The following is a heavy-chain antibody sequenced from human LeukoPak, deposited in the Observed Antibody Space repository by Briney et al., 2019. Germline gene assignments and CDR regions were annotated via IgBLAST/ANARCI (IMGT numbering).Heavy chain of an antibody. J-gene: IGHJ4*02. CDR2: ISPTGDGT. CDR1: GFTSRDYS. CDR3: ARRLVTAGITDFFDS. Sequence: PGGSLRLSCTPSGFTSRDYSMSWVRHAPGAGLEWVSPISPTGDGTADADSVRGRLPMSRDNFKSPLYVQMDGLTAEDTDLYYCARRLVTAGITDFFDSWGQGTLVSVSS. D-gene: IGHD2-2*01. V-gene: IGHV3-23*01.